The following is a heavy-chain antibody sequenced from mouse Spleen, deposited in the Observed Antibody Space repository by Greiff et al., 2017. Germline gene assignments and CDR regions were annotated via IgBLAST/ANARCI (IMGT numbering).Heavy chain of an antibody. D-gene: IGHD1-1*01. Sequence: DVKLQESGPGLVKPSQSLSLTCSVTGYSITSGYYWNWIRQFPGNKLEWMGYISYDGSNNYNPSLKNRISITRDTSKNQFFLKLNSVTTEDTATYYCASYYGSSFLGYWGQGTTLTVSS. CDR1: GYSITSGYY. CDR2: ISYDGSN. J-gene: IGHJ2*01. CDR3: ASYYGSSFLGY. V-gene: IGHV3-6*01.